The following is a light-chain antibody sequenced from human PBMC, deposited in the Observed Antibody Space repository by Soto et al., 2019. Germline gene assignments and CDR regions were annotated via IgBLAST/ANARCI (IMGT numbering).Light chain of an antibody. J-gene: IGKJ2*01. V-gene: IGKV3-20*01. CDR1: QSVSSSY. CDR2: GAS. CDR3: QQYGSSPYT. Sequence: EIVLPQSAGTLSLSPGERATLSCRASQSVSSSYLAWYQQKPGQAPRLLIYGASSRATGIPDRFSGSGSGTDFTLTISRLETEDFAVYYCQQYGSSPYTFGQGTKLEIK.